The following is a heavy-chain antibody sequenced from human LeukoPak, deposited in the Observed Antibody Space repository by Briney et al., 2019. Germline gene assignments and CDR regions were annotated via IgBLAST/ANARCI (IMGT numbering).Heavy chain of an antibody. CDR1: GGTFSSYT. V-gene: IGHV1-69*02. CDR3: ARGAITYYYGSGSYFSTANPNWFDP. D-gene: IGHD3-10*01. Sequence: SVKVSCKASGGTFSSYTISWVRQAPGQGLEWMGRIIPILGIANYAQKFQGRVTITVDKSTSTAYMELSSLRSEDTAVYYCARGAITYYYGSGSYFSTANPNWFDPWGQGTLVTVSS. J-gene: IGHJ5*02. CDR2: IIPILGIA.